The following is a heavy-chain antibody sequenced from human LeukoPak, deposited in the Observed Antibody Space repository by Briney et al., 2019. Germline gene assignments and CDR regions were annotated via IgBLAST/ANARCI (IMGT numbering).Heavy chain of an antibody. CDR1: GGSVSSNSYF. J-gene: IGHJ4*02. CDR2: IYYNGTT. CDR3: ARQSRIAIFGVVIGDFLDY. V-gene: IGHV4-39*01. Sequence: SETLSLTCTVSGGSVSSNSYFWGWIRQPPGRALEWMGSIYYNGTTFYHPSLQSRVTMSVDTSKNQFSLKLGSVTAADTAVYYCARQSRIAIFGVVIGDFLDYWGQGNLVIVSS. D-gene: IGHD3-3*01.